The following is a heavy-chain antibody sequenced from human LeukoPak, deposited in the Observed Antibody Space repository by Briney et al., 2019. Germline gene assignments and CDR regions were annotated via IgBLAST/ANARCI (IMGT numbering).Heavy chain of an antibody. V-gene: IGHV3-7*01. CDR1: GFTFSSYW. Sequence: PGGSLRLSCAASGFTFSSYWMSWVRQAPGKGLEWVANIKQDGSEKYYVDSVKGRFTISRDNAKNSLYLQMNSLRAEDTAVYYCARELIAVAGFYAFDIWGQGTMVTVSS. J-gene: IGHJ3*02. D-gene: IGHD6-19*01. CDR2: IKQDGSEK. CDR3: ARELIAVAGFYAFDI.